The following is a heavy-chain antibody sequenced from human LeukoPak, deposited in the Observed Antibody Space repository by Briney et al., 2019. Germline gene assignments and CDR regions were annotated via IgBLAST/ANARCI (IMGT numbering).Heavy chain of an antibody. CDR2: ISAYSDNT. J-gene: IGHJ4*02. Sequence: ASVKVSCKASGYAFTSYGISWVRQAPGQGLEWMGWISAYSDNTNYVQKLQGRVTMTTGISTSTAYMELRSLGSDDTAVYYCARVDILTGFYTYFDYWGQGTLLTVSS. V-gene: IGHV1-18*04. D-gene: IGHD3-9*01. CDR1: GYAFTSYG. CDR3: ARVDILTGFYTYFDY.